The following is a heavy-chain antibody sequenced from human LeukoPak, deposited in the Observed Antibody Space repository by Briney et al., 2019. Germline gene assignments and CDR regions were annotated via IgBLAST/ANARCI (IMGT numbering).Heavy chain of an antibody. J-gene: IGHJ4*02. CDR3: ARATYYYDSSGPFYYFDY. CDR1: GGSISSGGYY. D-gene: IGHD3-22*01. Sequence: PSETLSLTCTVSGGSISSGGYYWSWIRQHPGKGLEWIGYIYYSGSTYYNPSLKSRVTISVDTSKNQFSLKLSSVTAADTAVYYCARATYYYDSSGPFYYFDYWGQGTLVTVSS. CDR2: IYYSGST. V-gene: IGHV4-31*03.